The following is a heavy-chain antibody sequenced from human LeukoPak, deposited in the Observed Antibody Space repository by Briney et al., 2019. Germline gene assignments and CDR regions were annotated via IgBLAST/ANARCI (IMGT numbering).Heavy chain of an antibody. CDR1: GVTFSNNS. CDR3: ARARTSIRFTDSFDI. V-gene: IGHV1-69*13. CDR2: IIPILRSA. Sequence: ASVKVSCKTSGVTFSNNSITWVRQAPGQGLEWLGGIIPILRSASYAQKFRGRLRMTSDESTTTAYMELSSLSSDDTAMYFCARARTSIRFTDSFDIWSQGTLVTVSS. D-gene: IGHD2-21*01. J-gene: IGHJ3*02.